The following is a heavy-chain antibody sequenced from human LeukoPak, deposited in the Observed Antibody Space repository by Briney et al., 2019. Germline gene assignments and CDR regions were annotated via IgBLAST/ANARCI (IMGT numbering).Heavy chain of an antibody. CDR3: AKESSSAWSNFDC. CDR2: ISSSGSTI. J-gene: IGHJ4*02. Sequence: GGSLRLSCAASGFTFSSYEMNWVRQAPGKGLEWVSYISSSGSTIYSADSVKGRFTISRDNAKNSLYLQLNSLRTEDTAVYYCAKESSSAWSNFDCWGQGTLVTVPS. D-gene: IGHD6-19*01. V-gene: IGHV3-48*03. CDR1: GFTFSSYE.